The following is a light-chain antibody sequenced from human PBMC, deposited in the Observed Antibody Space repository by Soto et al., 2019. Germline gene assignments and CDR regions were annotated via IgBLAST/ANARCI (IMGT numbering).Light chain of an antibody. V-gene: IGKV3-15*01. CDR1: QSVSTN. CDR2: GAS. Sequence: VLTQSPATMSVSPWETATLSCRASQSVSTNLAWYQQRPGQAPRLLIYGASARATGIPDRFSGSGAGTEFTLTISSLQSEDFAVYYCNQYNNWRTFGQGRRLENK. J-gene: IGKJ5*01. CDR3: NQYNNWRT.